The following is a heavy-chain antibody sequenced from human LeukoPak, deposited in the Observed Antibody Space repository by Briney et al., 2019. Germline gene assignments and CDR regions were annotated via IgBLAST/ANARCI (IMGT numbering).Heavy chain of an antibody. V-gene: IGHV3-23*01. D-gene: IGHD6-19*01. Sequence: GGSLRLSCAASGFTFSDYAMTWVRQAPGKGLEWVSRITGSGSSTFYADSVKGRFTISRDNSKNTVSLQMSGLRAEDAAVYYCAKRERQSFAYWGQGTLVTVSS. CDR1: GFTFSDYA. CDR3: AKRERQSFAY. CDR2: ITGSGSST. J-gene: IGHJ4*02.